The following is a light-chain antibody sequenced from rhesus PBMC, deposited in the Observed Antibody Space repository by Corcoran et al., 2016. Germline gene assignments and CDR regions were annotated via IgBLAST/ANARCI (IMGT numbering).Light chain of an antibody. V-gene: IGKV3-31*02. CDR1: QSVSSY. Sequence: EIVMTQSPATLSLSPGERATLSCRASQSVSSYLAWYQQKPGQAPRLLIYGASSRTTGIPDRVSGSGSGTDFTLTISSLEPEDFAVYYCQETSNLFTFGPGTKLDIK. J-gene: IGKJ3*01. CDR3: QETSNLFT. CDR2: GAS.